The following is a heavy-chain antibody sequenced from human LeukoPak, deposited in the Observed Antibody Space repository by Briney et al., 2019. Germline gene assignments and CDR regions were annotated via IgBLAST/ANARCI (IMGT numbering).Heavy chain of an antibody. CDR2: IYYSGST. V-gene: IGHV4-39*01. J-gene: IGHJ4*02. CDR1: GGSISSSGYY. CDR3: ASQDERITMVRGVIRFVY. D-gene: IGHD3-10*01. Sequence: PSETLSLTCTVSGGSISSSGYYWGWIRQPPGKGLEWIGSIYYSGSTYYNPSLKSRVTISVDTSKNQFSLKLSSVTAADTAVYYCASQDERITMVRGVIRFVYWGQGTLVTVSS.